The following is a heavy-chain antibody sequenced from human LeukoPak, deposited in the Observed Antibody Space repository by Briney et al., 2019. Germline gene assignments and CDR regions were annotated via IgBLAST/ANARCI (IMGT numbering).Heavy chain of an antibody. CDR1: GGTFISYA. D-gene: IGHD3-10*01. CDR3: ASCEIYGSGSSV. V-gene: IGHV1-69*01. J-gene: IGHJ6*04. Sequence: SVKVSCKASGGTFISYAMSWVRQAPGQGGEGMGGIIPIFGTANYAQKFQGRVTITADESTSTAYMELSSLRSEDTAVYYCASCEIYGSGSSVWGKGTPVTVSS. CDR2: IIPIFGTA.